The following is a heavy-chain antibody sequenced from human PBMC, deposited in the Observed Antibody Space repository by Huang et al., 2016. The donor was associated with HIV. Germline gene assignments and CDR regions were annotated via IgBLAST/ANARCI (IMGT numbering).Heavy chain of an antibody. Sequence: VESGGGVVQPGRSLRLSCTVSGFTFSDFAMHWVRQAPGKGLEGVAVISYDGSKKFHADSLKGRFIISRDNSRKTLYLHMNSLRSDDTAMYYCAKATGITLDLGDTWGQGTLVSVSP. D-gene: IGHD3-10*01. CDR3: AKATGITLDLGDT. J-gene: IGHJ5*02. V-gene: IGHV3-30*18. CDR2: ISYDGSKK. CDR1: GFTFSDFA.